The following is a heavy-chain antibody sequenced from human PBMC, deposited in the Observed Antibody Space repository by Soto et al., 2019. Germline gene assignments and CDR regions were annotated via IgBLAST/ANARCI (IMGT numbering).Heavy chain of an antibody. CDR2: SFDSGST. J-gene: IGHJ2*01. V-gene: IGHV4-30-4*01. D-gene: IGHD2-8*01. CDR1: GGSISGGVHS. Sequence: PWETPSPTCTVSGGSISGGVHSWSWIRQPPGKGVEWIGHSFDSGSTYSNPSLKSRLTISVDTSKTQFSLRLSSVTAADTAVYYCAREIMPLTNDWYFDLWGRGTPVTVSS. CDR3: AREIMPLTNDWYFDL.